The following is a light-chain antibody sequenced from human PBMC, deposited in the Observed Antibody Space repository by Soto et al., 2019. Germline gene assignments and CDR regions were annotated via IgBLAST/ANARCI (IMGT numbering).Light chain of an antibody. CDR2: KAS. CDR3: QQYNRYPVT. V-gene: IGKV1-5*03. CDR1: QSISIW. Sequence: DIQMTQSPSTLSASVGDRVTITCRASQSISIWLAWYQQKPGKAPKLLIYKASSLESGVPSRFSGSGSGTEFTLTISSLQPDDFATYYCQQYNRYPVTFGQGTKLEIK. J-gene: IGKJ2*01.